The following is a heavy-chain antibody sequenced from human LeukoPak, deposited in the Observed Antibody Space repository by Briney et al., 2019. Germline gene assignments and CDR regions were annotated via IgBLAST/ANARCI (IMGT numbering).Heavy chain of an antibody. CDR1: GYSFTSYW. Sequence: GESLKISCRGSGYSFTSYWIAWVRQMPGKGLEWMGIIYPGDSDTRYSPSFQGLVTFSADKSISTAYLQWSSLKASDTAMYYCARHVSAAVPYYFDYWGQGTLVTVSS. CDR3: ARHVSAAVPYYFDY. CDR2: IYPGDSDT. V-gene: IGHV5-51*01. J-gene: IGHJ4*02. D-gene: IGHD6-13*01.